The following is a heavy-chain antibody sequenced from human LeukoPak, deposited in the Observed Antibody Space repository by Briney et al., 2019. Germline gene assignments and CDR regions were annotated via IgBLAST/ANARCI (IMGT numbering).Heavy chain of an antibody. D-gene: IGHD3-3*01. CDR1: GGSVTSTNW. CDR2: VHLDGRT. Sequence: SGTLSLTCGVSGGSVTSTNWWTWVRPPPGKGLEWIGEVHLDGRTNYNPSLESRLTMSVDLSENHISLKLTSVTAADTAVYYCAREGGFFRPLDYSGQGTLVTVSS. CDR3: AREGGFFRPLDY. J-gene: IGHJ4*02. V-gene: IGHV4-4*02.